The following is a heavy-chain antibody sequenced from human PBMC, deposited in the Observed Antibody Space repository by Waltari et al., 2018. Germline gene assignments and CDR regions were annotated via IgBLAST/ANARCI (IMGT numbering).Heavy chain of an antibody. D-gene: IGHD4-4*01. CDR2: TSSYNGNT. J-gene: IGHJ4*02. CDR1: GYTFTSYG. Sequence: QVQLVQSGAEVKKPGASVKVSCKASGYTFTSYGISWVRQAPGQGLEWMGWTSSYNGNTKYVQKFQGRVTMTTDTSTSTAYMELRSLRSDDTAVYYCARDIDNDYTVDYWGQGTLVTVSS. CDR3: ARDIDNDYTVDY. V-gene: IGHV1-18*01.